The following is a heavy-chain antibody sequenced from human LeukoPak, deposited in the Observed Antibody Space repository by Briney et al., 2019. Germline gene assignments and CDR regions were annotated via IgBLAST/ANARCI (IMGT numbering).Heavy chain of an antibody. D-gene: IGHD1-26*01. V-gene: IGHV4-4*07. CDR3: ARVGATSAFDI. CDR1: GGSISSYY. CDR2: IYSSGST. Sequence: SETLSLTCTISGGSISSYYWSWIRQPAGKGLEWIGRIYSSGSTNYNPSLKSRVTMSVDTSKNQFSLKLSSVTAADTAVYYCARVGATSAFDIWGQGTMVTVSS. J-gene: IGHJ3*02.